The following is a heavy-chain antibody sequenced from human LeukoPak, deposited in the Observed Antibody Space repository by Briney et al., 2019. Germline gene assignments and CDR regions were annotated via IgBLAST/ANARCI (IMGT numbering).Heavy chain of an antibody. Sequence: GGSLRLSCAASGFTFSSYSMNWVRQAPGKGLEWVSSISSSSSYIYYADSVKGRFTISRDNAKNSLYLQMNSLRAEDTAVYYCAREIVVVMDDAFDIWGQGTTVTVSS. D-gene: IGHD3-22*01. CDR1: GFTFSSYS. CDR3: AREIVVVMDDAFDI. J-gene: IGHJ3*02. CDR2: ISSSSSYI. V-gene: IGHV3-21*01.